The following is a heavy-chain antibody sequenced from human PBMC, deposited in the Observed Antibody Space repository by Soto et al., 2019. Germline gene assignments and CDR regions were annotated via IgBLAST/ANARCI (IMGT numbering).Heavy chain of an antibody. CDR1: GGTFSSYA. Sequence: QVQLVQSGAEVKKPGSSVKVSCKASGGTFSSYAISWVRQAPGQGLEWMGGIIPIFGAANYEQKCQGRVTITADESKRRAYQELGSLRSEDTAVYYCASADSSSRYYYYYRMDVWGYGTTVTVSS. CDR3: ASADSSSRYYYYYRMDV. CDR2: IIPIFGAA. J-gene: IGHJ6*01. V-gene: IGHV1-69*01. D-gene: IGHD6-6*01.